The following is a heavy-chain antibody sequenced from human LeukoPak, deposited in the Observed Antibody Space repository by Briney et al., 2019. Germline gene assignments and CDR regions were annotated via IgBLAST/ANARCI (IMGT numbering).Heavy chain of an antibody. CDR1: GFSFRTHW. D-gene: IGHD6-19*01. CDR2: IDQDGRKK. CDR3: AKWMGRDS. V-gene: IGHV3-7*02. Sequence: PGGSLRLSCAASGFSFRTHWMSWVRQAPGKGLEWVANIDQDGRKKFYVDSVEGRFTISRDDAKTSLFLQMNSLRVEDTAAYYCAKWMGRDSWGQGTLVTVSS. J-gene: IGHJ4*02.